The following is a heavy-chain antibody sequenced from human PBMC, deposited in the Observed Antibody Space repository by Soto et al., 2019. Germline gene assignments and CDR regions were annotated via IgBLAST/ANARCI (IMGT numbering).Heavy chain of an antibody. CDR2: INHSGST. CDR1: GGSFSGYH. CDR3: AREKLLEWLSIDY. J-gene: IGHJ4*02. Sequence: LSLTCAVYGGSFSGYHWSWIRQPPGKGLEWIGEINHSGSTNYNPSLKSRVTISVDTSKNQFSLKLSSVTAADTAVYYCAREKLLEWLSIDYWGQGTLVTVSS. D-gene: IGHD3-3*01. V-gene: IGHV4-34*01.